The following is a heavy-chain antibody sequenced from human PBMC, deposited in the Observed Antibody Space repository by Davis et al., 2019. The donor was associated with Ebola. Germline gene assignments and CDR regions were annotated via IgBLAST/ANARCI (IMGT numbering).Heavy chain of an antibody. J-gene: IGHJ4*02. CDR1: GGSISSSNW. D-gene: IGHD3-10*01. CDR2: IYHSGST. Sequence: MPGGSLRLSCAVSGGSISSSNWWSWVRQPPGKGLEWIGEIYHSGSTNYNPSLKSRVTISVDKSKNQFSLKLSSVTAADTAVYYCARVAGSGSYYKLDYWGQGTLVTVSS. V-gene: IGHV4-4*02. CDR3: ARVAGSGSYYKLDY.